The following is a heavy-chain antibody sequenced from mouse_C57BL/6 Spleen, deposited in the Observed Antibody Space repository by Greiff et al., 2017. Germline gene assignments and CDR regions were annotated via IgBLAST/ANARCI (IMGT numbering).Heavy chain of an antibody. J-gene: IGHJ1*03. CDR3: ARLGTTEGYFDV. CDR1: GFTFSDYG. V-gene: IGHV5-17*01. CDR2: ISSGSSTI. D-gene: IGHD2-13*01. Sequence: EVKLVESGGGLVKPGGSLKLSCAASGFTFSDYGMHWVRQAPEKGLEWVAYISSGSSTIYYADTVKGRFTISRDNAKNTLFLQMTSLRSEDTAMYYCARLGTTEGYFDVWGTGTTVTVSS.